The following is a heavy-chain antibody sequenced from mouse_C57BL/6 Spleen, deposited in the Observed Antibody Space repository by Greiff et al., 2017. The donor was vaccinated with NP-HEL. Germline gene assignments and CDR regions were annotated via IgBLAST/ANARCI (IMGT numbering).Heavy chain of an antibody. CDR1: GYAFTNYL. Sequence: QVQLKESGAELVRPGTSVKVSCKASGYAFTNYLIEWVKQRPGQGLEWIGVINPGSGGTNYNEKFKGKATLTADKSSSTAYMQLSSLTSEDSAVYFCARRGLGYWYFDVWGTGTTVTVSS. CDR2: INPGSGGT. V-gene: IGHV1-54*01. D-gene: IGHD3-3*01. J-gene: IGHJ1*03. CDR3: ARRGLGYWYFDV.